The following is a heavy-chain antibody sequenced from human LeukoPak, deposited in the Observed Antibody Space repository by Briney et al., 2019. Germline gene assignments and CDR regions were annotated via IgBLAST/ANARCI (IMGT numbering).Heavy chain of an antibody. CDR1: GGSISSYY. V-gene: IGHV4-59*01. D-gene: IGHD3-9*01. CDR3: ARDPGPILTGYYAPYYFDY. J-gene: IGHJ4*02. CDR2: IYYSGST. Sequence: SETLSLTCTVSGGSISSYYWSWIRQPPEKGLEWIGYIYYSGSTNYNPSLKSRVTISLDTSKNQFSLKLSSVTAADTAVYYCARDPGPILTGYYAPYYFDYWGQGTLVTVSS.